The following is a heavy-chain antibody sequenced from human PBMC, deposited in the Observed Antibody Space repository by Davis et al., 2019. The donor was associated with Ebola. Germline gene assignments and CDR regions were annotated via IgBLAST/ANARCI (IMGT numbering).Heavy chain of an antibody. J-gene: IGHJ2*01. D-gene: IGHD2-21*01. Sequence: GESLKISCTASGFTFGDYAMSWVRQAPGKGLEWVGFIRSKAYGGTTEYAASVKGRFTISRDDSKSIAYLQMNSLKTEDTAVYYCARDGPPSLEPYCGGDCYPWYFDLWGRGTLVTVSS. CDR2: IRSKAYGGTT. CDR3: ARDGPPSLEPYCGGDCYPWYFDL. CDR1: GFTFGDYA. V-gene: IGHV3-49*04.